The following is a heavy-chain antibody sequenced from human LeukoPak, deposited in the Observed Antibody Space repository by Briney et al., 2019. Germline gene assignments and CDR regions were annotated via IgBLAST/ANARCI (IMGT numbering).Heavy chain of an antibody. V-gene: IGHV1-2*04. CDR2: INPNSGGT. CDR3: ARKAVDTAIFDY. J-gene: IGHJ4*02. D-gene: IGHD5-18*01. Sequence: ASVKVSCKASGYPFTGSYLHWVRQAPGQGLEWMGWINPNSGGTSYAQKFQGWVTMTRDTSISTAYMELSRLRSDDTAVYYCARKAVDTAIFDYWGQGTLVTVSS. CDR1: GYPFTGSY.